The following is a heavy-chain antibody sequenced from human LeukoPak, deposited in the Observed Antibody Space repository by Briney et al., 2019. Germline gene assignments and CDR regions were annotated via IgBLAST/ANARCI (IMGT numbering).Heavy chain of an antibody. CDR3: ARVVVVPAAIDYYYGKDV. V-gene: IGHV4-59*01. CDR2: IYYSGST. CDR1: GGSISSYY. D-gene: IGHD2-2*01. J-gene: IGHJ6*02. Sequence: SETLSLTCTASGGSISSYYWSWIRQPPGKGLEWIGYIYYSGSTNYNPSLKSRVTISVDTSKNQFSLKLSSVTAADTAVYYCARVVVVPAAIDYYYGKDVWGQGTTVTVSS.